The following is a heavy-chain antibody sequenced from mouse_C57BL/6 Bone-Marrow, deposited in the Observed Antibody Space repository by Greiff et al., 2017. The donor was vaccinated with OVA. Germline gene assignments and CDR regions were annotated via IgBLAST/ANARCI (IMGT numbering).Heavy chain of an antibody. J-gene: IGHJ4*01. V-gene: IGHV1-72*01. D-gene: IGHD1-1*01. CDR2: IDPNSGGT. Sequence: QVQLQQPGAELVKPGASVKLSCKASGYTFTSYWMHWVKQRPGRGLEWIGRIDPNSGGTKYNEKFKSKATLTVVKPSSTAYMQLSSLTSEDSAVYYCARSLLITTVVAHYAMDYWGQGTSVTVSS. CDR3: ARSLLITTVVAHYAMDY. CDR1: GYTFTSYW.